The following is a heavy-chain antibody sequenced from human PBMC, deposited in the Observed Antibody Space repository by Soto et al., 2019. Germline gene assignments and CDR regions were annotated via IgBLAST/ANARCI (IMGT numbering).Heavy chain of an antibody. D-gene: IGHD3-22*01. CDR3: TRLDSSGYYDDYDAFDI. V-gene: IGHV3-73*01. CDR1: GFTFSGSA. Sequence: QPGGSLRLSCAASGFTFSGSAMHWVRQASGKGLEWVGRIRSKANSYATAYAASVKGRFTISRDDSKNTAYLQMNSLKTEDTAVYYCTRLDSSGYYDDYDAFDIWGQGTMVTVSS. J-gene: IGHJ3*02. CDR2: IRSKANSYAT.